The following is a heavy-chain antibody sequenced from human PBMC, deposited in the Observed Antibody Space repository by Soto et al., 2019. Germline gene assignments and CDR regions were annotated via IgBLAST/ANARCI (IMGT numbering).Heavy chain of an antibody. D-gene: IGHD1-26*01. J-gene: IGHJ4*02. CDR2: TSGSGGGT. Sequence: PGGSLRLSCAASGFTFSSYAMSWVRQAPGKGLEWVSATSGSGGGTYYADSVKGRFTISRDNSKNTLYLQMNSLRAEDTAVYYCAKDLYSGSPGGVGYWGQGTLVTVSS. V-gene: IGHV3-23*01. CDR1: GFTFSSYA. CDR3: AKDLYSGSPGGVGY.